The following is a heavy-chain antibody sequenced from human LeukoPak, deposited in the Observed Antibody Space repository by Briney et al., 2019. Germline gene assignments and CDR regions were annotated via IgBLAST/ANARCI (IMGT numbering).Heavy chain of an antibody. CDR3: AKRVARGVQRQTNWFDP. CDR1: GFTFSSYA. V-gene: IGHV3-23*01. D-gene: IGHD3-10*01. J-gene: IGHJ5*02. CDR2: ISGSGGST. Sequence: GGSLRLSCAASGFTFSSYAMSWVRQAPGKGLEWVSAISGSGGSTYYADSVKGRFTISRDNSKNTLYLQMNSLRAEDTAEYYCAKRVARGVQRQTNWFDPWGQGTLVTVSS.